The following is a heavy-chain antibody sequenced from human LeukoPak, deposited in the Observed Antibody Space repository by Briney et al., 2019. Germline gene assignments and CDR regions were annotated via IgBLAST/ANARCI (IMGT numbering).Heavy chain of an antibody. CDR1: GLSFSSYT. J-gene: IGHJ6*02. CDR2: TSSSSSTI. D-gene: IGHD4-17*01. CDR3: ASSAPIYGDYGPDSYYYYGMDV. V-gene: IGHV3-48*01. Sequence: GGSLRLSCAPSGLSFSSYTIHWVRQAPGKGLEWVSYTSSSSSTIYYADSVKGRFTISRDNAKNSLYLQMNSLRAEDTAVYYCASSAPIYGDYGPDSYYYYGMDVWGQGTTVTVSS.